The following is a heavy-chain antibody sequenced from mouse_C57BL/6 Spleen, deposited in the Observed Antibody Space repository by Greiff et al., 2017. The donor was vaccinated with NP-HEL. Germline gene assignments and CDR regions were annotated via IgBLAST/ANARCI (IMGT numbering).Heavy chain of an antibody. CDR3: TSPSNGWFAY. Sequence: VQLKQSGAELVRPGASVKLSCTASGFNIKDDYMHWVKQRPEQGLEWIGWIDPENGDTEYASKFQGKATITADTSSNTAYLPLSSLTSEDTAFYYCTSPSNGWFAYWGQGTLVTVSA. CDR2: IDPENGDT. V-gene: IGHV14-4*01. CDR1: GFNIKDDY. J-gene: IGHJ3*01.